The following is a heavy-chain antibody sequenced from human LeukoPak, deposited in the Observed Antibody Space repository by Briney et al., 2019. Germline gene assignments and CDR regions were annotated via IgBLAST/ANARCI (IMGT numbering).Heavy chain of an antibody. CDR2: IIPIFGTA. J-gene: IGHJ4*02. CDR3: AREGPLRRYYFDY. CDR1: GGTFSSYA. V-gene: IGHV1-69*13. D-gene: IGHD4-23*01. Sequence: ASVKVSCKASGGTFSSYAISWVRQAPGQGLEWMGGIIPIFGTANYAQKFQGRVTITADESTSTAYMELSSLRSEDPAVYYCAREGPLRRYYFDYWGQGTLVTVSS.